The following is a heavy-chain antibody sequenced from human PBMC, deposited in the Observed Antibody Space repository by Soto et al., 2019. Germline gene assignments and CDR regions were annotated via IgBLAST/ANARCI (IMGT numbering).Heavy chain of an antibody. CDR1: GFTFSNYS. CDR2: ITGSGSHA. J-gene: IGHJ6*02. D-gene: IGHD3-10*02. Sequence: EVQLLESGGGLVQPGGSLRLSCAASGFTFSNYSMRWVRQAPGKGLEWVSTITGSGSHAYYADSVKGRFTISNDISKRTLFLHMNSRSAEDTAVYYCAKDCSGRWAMDAWGQGTTVTVSS. V-gene: IGHV3-23*01. CDR3: AKDCSGRWAMDA.